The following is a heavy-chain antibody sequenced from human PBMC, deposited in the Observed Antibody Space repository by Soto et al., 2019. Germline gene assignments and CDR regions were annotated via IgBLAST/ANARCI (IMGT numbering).Heavy chain of an antibody. CDR2: IKSDGSST. J-gene: IGHJ6*02. V-gene: IGHV3-74*01. Sequence: EVQLVESGGGLVQPGGSLRLSCVASGFTFSNYWMHWVRQAPGKGLVWVSRIKSDGSSTNYADSVKGRFTISRDNAKNTVFLQMNSLRAEDTAVYYCASAYNMDVWGQGTTVTVSS. CDR3: ASAYNMDV. CDR1: GFTFSNYW. D-gene: IGHD1-1*01.